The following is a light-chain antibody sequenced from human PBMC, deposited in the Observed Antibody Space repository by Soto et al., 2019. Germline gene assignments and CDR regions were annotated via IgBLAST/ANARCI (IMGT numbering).Light chain of an antibody. CDR1: EDINNY. CDR3: QKYHRGGPLM. V-gene: IGKV1-27*01. J-gene: IGKJ4*02. Sequence: DIPMTQSPSSLSASIGDRVTLTCRATEDINNYLAWFQQKPGKVPKLLIYAASTLHSGVPSRFSGSGSGTEFTLTISSMQPDDVATYYCQKYHRGGPLMFGGGTKVEI. CDR2: AAS.